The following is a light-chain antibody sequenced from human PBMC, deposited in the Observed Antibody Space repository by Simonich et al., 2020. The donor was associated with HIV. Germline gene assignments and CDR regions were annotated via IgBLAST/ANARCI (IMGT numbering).Light chain of an antibody. Sequence: QSVLTQPPSVSGAPGQRVTISCTGSSSNIGAGYDVHWYHQLPRTAPKLLIYSNNNRPSGVPDRFSGSKSGTSASLAITGRQAEDEADYYCQSYDSSLSGWVFGGGTKLTVL. V-gene: IGLV1-40*01. CDR3: QSYDSSLSGWV. J-gene: IGLJ3*02. CDR2: SNN. CDR1: SSNIGAGYD.